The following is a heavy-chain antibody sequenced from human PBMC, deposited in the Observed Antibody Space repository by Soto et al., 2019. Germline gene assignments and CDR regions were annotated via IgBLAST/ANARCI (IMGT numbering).Heavy chain of an antibody. CDR1: GFSISSFW. V-gene: IGHV3-74*01. J-gene: IGHJ6*02. CDR2: INSDASST. CDR3: ARSLDV. Sequence: GGSLRLSCAASGFSISSFWMYWVRQPPGKGLMWVSRINSDASSTSYADSVKGRFTISRDNAKNTLYLQMNSLRAEDTAMYYCARSLDVWGQGTTVTVS.